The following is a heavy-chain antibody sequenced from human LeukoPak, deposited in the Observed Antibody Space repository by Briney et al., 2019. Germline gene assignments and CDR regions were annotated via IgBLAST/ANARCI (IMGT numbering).Heavy chain of an antibody. D-gene: IGHD3-22*01. CDR2: ISGSGGST. CDR3: XXDFEGYDSSGWRYFQH. V-gene: IGHV3-23*01. CDR1: GFTFSSYA. Sequence: QPGGSLRLSCAASGFTFSSYAMSWARQAPGKGLEWVSAISGSGGSTYYADSVKGRFTISRDNSKNTLYLQMNSLRAEDTAVYYCXXDFEGYDSSGWRYFQHWGQGTLVTVSS. J-gene: IGHJ1*01.